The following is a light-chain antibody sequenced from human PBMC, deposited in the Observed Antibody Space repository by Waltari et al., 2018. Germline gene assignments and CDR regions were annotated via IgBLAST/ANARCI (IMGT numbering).Light chain of an antibody. CDR3: QQSHTFPYT. CDR2: ATS. J-gene: IGKJ2*01. V-gene: IGKV1-39*01. Sequence: DTQMTQSPSSLSASVGDRVTISCRASQSVSPSLNWYQQKPGKAPKLLIFATSTLQSGVPSRFSGGGSQTDFTLTISSLQPEDCATYYCQQSHTFPYTFGQGTKLAIK. CDR1: QSVSPS.